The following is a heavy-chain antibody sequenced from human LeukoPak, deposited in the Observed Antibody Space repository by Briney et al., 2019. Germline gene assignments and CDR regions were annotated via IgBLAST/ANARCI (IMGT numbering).Heavy chain of an antibody. CDR2: IIPIFGTA. J-gene: IGHJ4*02. Sequence: SVKVSCKASGGTFSSYAISWVRQAPGQGLEWMGGIIPIFGTANYAQKFQGRVTITTDESTSTAYMELSSLRSEDTAVYYCARVDGDYEWDYFEYWGQGTLVAVSS. CDR1: GGTFSSYA. CDR3: ARVDGDYEWDYFEY. V-gene: IGHV1-69*05. D-gene: IGHD4-17*01.